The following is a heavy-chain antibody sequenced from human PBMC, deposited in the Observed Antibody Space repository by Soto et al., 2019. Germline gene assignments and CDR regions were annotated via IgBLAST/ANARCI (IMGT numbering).Heavy chain of an antibody. J-gene: IGHJ4*02. CDR3: AKEKNFWSGTTAFDY. CDR1: SFTFNMSA. CDR2: ISGSGGST. D-gene: IGHD3-3*01. Sequence: EVQMLESGGDLVQPGGSLRLSCADSSFTFNMSAMSWVRQAPGKGLEWVSGISGSGGSTYYTDSVKGRFTISRDNSKNTLFFQMDRLGAEDTAVYYCAKEKNFWSGTTAFDYWGQGTLVTVSS. V-gene: IGHV3-23*01.